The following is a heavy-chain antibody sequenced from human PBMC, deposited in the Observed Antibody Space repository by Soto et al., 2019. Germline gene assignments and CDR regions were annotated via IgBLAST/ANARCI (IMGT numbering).Heavy chain of an antibody. CDR1: GFTFSNYY. Sequence: QVQLVQSGAEVKKPGASVKVSCKTSGFTFSNYYIHWVRQAPGQGLEWMGIINPGSGTTNYAQKFQGRITVTWDMSTSTVYMQLSCLTSDDTAVYYCARPTVYYFDYWGQGTLITVSS. J-gene: IGHJ4*02. CDR3: ARPTVYYFDY. D-gene: IGHD4-17*01. V-gene: IGHV1-46*03. CDR2: INPGSGTT.